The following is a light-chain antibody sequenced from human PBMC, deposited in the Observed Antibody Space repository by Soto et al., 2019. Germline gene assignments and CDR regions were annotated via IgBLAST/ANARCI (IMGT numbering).Light chain of an antibody. CDR2: GNN. CDR1: SSNIGRNT. CDR3: AAWDDSLSGPV. V-gene: IGLV1-44*01. Sequence: SVLTQPPSASGTPGQRVPISCSGSSSNIGRNTVNWYQEFPGTAPKLLIYGNNQRPSGVPDRFYGSKSGTSASLAISGLQSEDEADYYCAAWDDSLSGPVFGGGPKLTVL. J-gene: IGLJ3*02.